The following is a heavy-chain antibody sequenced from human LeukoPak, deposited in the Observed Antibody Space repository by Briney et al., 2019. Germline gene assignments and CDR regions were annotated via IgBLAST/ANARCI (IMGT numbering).Heavy chain of an antibody. J-gene: IGHJ4*02. V-gene: IGHV3-23*01. CDR1: GFTFSSYA. CDR3: AKYHGRPYYSDY. Sequence: GGSLRLSCAASGFTFSSYAMSWVRQAPGKGLEWVSAISGSGGSTYYADSVKGRFTISRDNSKNTLYLRMNSLRAEDTAVYYCAKYHGRPYYSDYWGQGTLVTVSS. D-gene: IGHD1-14*01. CDR2: ISGSGGST.